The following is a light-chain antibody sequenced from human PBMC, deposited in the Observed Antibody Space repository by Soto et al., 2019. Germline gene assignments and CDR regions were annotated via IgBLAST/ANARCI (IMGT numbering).Light chain of an antibody. CDR2: DVS. V-gene: IGLV2-14*01. CDR3: SSYTSSSILV. CDR1: SSDVGGYNY. Sequence: QSALTQPASVSGSPGQSITISCTGTSSDVGGYNYVSWYQQHPGKAPKLMIYDVSNRPSGVSTRFSGSKSGNTASLTISGLQAEDEGDYYCSSYTSSSILVFGGGTKVTVL. J-gene: IGLJ3*02.